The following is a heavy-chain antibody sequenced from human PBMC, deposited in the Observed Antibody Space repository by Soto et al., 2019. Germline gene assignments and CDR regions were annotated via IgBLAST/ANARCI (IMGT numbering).Heavy chain of an antibody. J-gene: IGHJ2*01. CDR3: ARESHDILTGTPWVWYFDL. CDR2: INDRGSI. Sequence: QVQLQQWGAGPLRPLETLSLTCGVSGGSFSGYYWAWIRQSPGNGLEWIGEINDRGSINYNPSLKSRVSISVDTSKNHYSLNLRSVTAADTAVYYCARESHDILTGTPWVWYFDLWGRGTLVTVSS. V-gene: IGHV4-34*01. CDR1: GGSFSGYY. D-gene: IGHD3-9*01.